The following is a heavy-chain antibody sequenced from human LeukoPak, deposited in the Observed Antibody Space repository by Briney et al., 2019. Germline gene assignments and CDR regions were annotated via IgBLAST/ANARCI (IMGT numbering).Heavy chain of an antibody. CDR2: ISSSSSYI. V-gene: IGHV3-21*01. Sequence: PGGSLRLSCAASGFTFSSYSMNWVRQAPGKGLEWVSSISSSSSYIYYADSVKGRFTISRDNAKNSLYLQMNSLRAEDTAVYYCARVVVVGATYYYYYMDVWGKGTTVTISS. J-gene: IGHJ6*03. CDR1: GFTFSSYS. CDR3: ARVVVVGATYYYYYMDV. D-gene: IGHD1-26*01.